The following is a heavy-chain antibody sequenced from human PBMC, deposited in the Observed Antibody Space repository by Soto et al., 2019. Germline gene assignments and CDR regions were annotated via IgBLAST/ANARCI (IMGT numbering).Heavy chain of an antibody. Sequence: QVQLVQSGAEVKKPGASVKVSCTASGYTFSSYGITWVRQAPGQRLEWMGWFNTYNGNTNYAQKPQGRVTMTTDTSTSTAYMELRSLRSDDTAVYYCARERGGYSYGDYWGQGALVTVSS. D-gene: IGHD5-18*01. CDR1: GYTFSSYG. V-gene: IGHV1-18*01. CDR3: ARERGGYSYGDY. CDR2: FNTYNGNT. J-gene: IGHJ4*02.